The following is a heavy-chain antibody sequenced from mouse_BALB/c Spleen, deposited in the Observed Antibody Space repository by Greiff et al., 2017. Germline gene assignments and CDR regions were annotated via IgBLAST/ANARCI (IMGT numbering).Heavy chain of an antibody. Sequence: EVQLQQSGPGLVKPSQSLSLTCTVTGYSITSDYAWNWIRQFPGNKLEWMGYISYSGSTSYNPSLKSRISITRDTSKNQFFLQLNSVTTEDTATYYCARAEGQTFRRGGAYWGQGTLVTVSA. D-gene: IGHD3-3*01. J-gene: IGHJ3*01. CDR1: GYSITSDYA. CDR3: ARAEGQTFRRGGAY. V-gene: IGHV3-2*02. CDR2: ISYSGST.